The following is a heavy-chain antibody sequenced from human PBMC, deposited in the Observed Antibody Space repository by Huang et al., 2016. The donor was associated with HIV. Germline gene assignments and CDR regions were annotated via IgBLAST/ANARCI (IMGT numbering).Heavy chain of an antibody. D-gene: IGHD1-7*01. V-gene: IGHV3-7*01. CDR3: ATKASAMDI. Sequence: LVESGGGVVQPGGSLRLSCAGSTATFNAYWISWVRQRPGQGLEGVANIKQDGSEKYYMDSVEGRFNISRDNVKKLLFLEMNNLRVADTAVYYCATKASAMDIWGQGTTVIVSS. CDR2: IKQDGSEK. CDR1: TATFNAYW. J-gene: IGHJ6*02.